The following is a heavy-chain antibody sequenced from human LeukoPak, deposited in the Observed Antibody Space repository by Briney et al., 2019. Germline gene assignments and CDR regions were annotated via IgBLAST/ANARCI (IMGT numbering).Heavy chain of an antibody. J-gene: IGHJ4*02. CDR1: GYTFTGYY. Sequence: ASVKVSCKASGYTFTGYYMHWVRQAPGQGLEWMGWINPNSGGTNYAQKFQGRDTMTRDTSISTAYMELSRLRSDDTAVYYCARVDPQEIDYGSGISFDYWGQGTLVTVSS. CDR3: ARVDPQEIDYGSGISFDY. CDR2: INPNSGGT. D-gene: IGHD3-10*01. V-gene: IGHV1-2*02.